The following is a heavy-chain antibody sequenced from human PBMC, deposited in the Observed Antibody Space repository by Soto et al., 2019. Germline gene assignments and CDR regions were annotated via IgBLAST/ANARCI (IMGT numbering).Heavy chain of an antibody. Sequence: ASVKVSSKASGYTFTRYDINWVRQATGQRLEWMGWMNPNSGNTGYAQKFQGRVTMTRNTSISTAYMELNSLRAEDTAVYYCAKDGAPDVEMATIFFDYWGQGTLVTVSS. CDR1: GYTFTRYD. CDR2: MNPNSGNT. J-gene: IGHJ4*02. D-gene: IGHD5-12*01. CDR3: AKDGAPDVEMATIFFDY. V-gene: IGHV1-8*01.